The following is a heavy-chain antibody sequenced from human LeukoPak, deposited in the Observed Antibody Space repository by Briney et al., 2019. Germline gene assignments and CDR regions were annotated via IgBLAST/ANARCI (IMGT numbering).Heavy chain of an antibody. J-gene: IGHJ4*02. D-gene: IGHD3-10*01. Sequence: PGGSLRLSCAASGFTVSSNYMSWVRQAPGKGLEWVSAMSGNDDGTYHADSVKGRFTISRDNFKNALYLQMNSPRAEDTAVYFCAKMSRYNYGPNYFFDYWGQGTLVTVSS. CDR3: AKMSRYNYGPNYFFDY. V-gene: IGHV3-23*01. CDR2: MSGNDDGT. CDR1: GFTVSSNY.